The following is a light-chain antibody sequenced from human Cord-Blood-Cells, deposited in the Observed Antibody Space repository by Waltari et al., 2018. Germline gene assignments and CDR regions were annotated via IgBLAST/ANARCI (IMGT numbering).Light chain of an antibody. CDR3: QSAESRGTYL. CDR1: ALPKQY. V-gene: IGLV3-25*02. J-gene: IGLJ2*01. Sequence: ELTHVPSLSAYLGETARSTCSGDALPKQYAYWYQQEPGQAPVLVITKDIERPSGLPERFSGSSSGTRVTFTISGVQAEDEAAYYCQSAESRGTYLFGGGPKLTVL. CDR2: KDI.